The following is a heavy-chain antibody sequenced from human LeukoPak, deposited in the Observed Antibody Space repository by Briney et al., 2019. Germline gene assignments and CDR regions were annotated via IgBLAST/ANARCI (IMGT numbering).Heavy chain of an antibody. J-gene: IGHJ6*02. CDR1: GGSISSGGYY. CDR3: ARDRTNYGSGSRPYYYYGMDV. V-gene: IGHV4-31*03. CDR2: IYYSGST. D-gene: IGHD3-10*01. Sequence: SQTLSLTYTVSGGSISSGGYYWSWIRQHPGKGLEWIGYIYYSGSTYYNPSLKSRVTISVDTSKDQFSLKLSSVTAADTAVYYCARDRTNYGSGSRPYYYYGMDVWGQGTTVTVSS.